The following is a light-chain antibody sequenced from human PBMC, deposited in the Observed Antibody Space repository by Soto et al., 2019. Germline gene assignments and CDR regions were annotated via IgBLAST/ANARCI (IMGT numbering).Light chain of an antibody. CDR1: QDFDNY. J-gene: IGKJ2*01. CDR3: QPSDELPYT. Sequence: DIQMTKSPSALSASVGDRVTITCQARQDFDNYLNWYQQKPGTAPKRLIYDASKLDTGVPPRFSRSASGTDFSFHISSLQHEDVAAYYCQPSDELPYTFGQGTTLEIK. V-gene: IGKV1-33*01. CDR2: DAS.